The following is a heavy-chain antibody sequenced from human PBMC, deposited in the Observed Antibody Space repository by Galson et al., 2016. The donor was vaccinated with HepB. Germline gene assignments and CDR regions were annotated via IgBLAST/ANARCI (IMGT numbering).Heavy chain of an antibody. CDR2: IRSNTNTYAT. V-gene: IGHV3-73*01. CDR3: MSYRDDYLRGGD. CDR1: GFTFSGSA. D-gene: IGHD5-12*01. Sequence: SLRLSCAASGFTFSGSAIHWVRQASAKGLEWVGRIRSNTNTYATADGESVKGMFTISSDDSRNTAYLQMNSLKTEDTAVYYCMSYRDDYLRGGDWGQGTLVTVSS. J-gene: IGHJ4*02.